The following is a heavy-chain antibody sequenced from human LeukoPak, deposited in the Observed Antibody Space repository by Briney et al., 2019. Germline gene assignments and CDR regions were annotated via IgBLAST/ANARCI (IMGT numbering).Heavy chain of an antibody. Sequence: ASVKVSCKASGDTFTSYGISWVRQAPGQGLEWMGWMSAYNGNTNYAQKLQGRVTMTTDTSTSTAYMELRSLRSDDTAVYYCARGVFRARTATLYYFDYWGQGTLVTVSS. CDR3: ARGVFRARTATLYYFDY. V-gene: IGHV1-18*01. J-gene: IGHJ4*02. CDR1: GDTFTSYG. CDR2: MSAYNGNT. D-gene: IGHD5-12*01.